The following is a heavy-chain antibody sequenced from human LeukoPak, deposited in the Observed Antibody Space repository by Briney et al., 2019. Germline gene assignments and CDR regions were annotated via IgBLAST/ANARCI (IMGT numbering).Heavy chain of an antibody. CDR2: LSSSGSAF. CDR3: ATDSYVSGSYYRLFY. Sequence: GGSLRLSCEDSGFTFRSYEMNWVRQVPGKGLEWIAYLSSSGSAFSYADSVKGRFTIARDNAKNSVYLEMNSLRAEDTAIYYCATDSYVSGSYYRLFYWGQGTLVTVSS. J-gene: IGHJ4*02. CDR1: GFTFRSYE. D-gene: IGHD3-10*01. V-gene: IGHV3-48*03.